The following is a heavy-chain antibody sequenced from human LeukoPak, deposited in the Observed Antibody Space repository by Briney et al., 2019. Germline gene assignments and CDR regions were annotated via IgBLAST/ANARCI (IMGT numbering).Heavy chain of an antibody. D-gene: IGHD2-21*02. J-gene: IGHJ4*02. Sequence: PSETLSLTCTVSGGSISSYYWSWIRQPPGKGLEWIGYIYYSGSTNYNPSLKSRVTISVDTSKNQFSLKLGSVTAADTAVYYCARAPVDCGGDCYGPFDYWGQGTLVTVSS. CDR3: ARAPVDCGGDCYGPFDY. CDR1: GGSISSYY. V-gene: IGHV4-59*01. CDR2: IYYSGST.